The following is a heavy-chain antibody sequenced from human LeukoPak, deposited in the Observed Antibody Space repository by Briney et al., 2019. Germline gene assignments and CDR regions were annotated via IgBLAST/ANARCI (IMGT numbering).Heavy chain of an antibody. CDR2: INHSGST. D-gene: IGHD3-9*01. Sequence: SETLSLTCAVYGGSFSGYYWSWIRQPPGKGLEWIGEINHSGSTNYNPSLKSRVTISVDTSKNQFSLKLSSVTAADTAVYYCARGSEDTYYDILTGYYSYYYFDYWGQGTLVTVSS. J-gene: IGHJ4*02. CDR3: ARGSEDTYYDILTGYYSYYYFDY. V-gene: IGHV4-34*01. CDR1: GGSFSGYY.